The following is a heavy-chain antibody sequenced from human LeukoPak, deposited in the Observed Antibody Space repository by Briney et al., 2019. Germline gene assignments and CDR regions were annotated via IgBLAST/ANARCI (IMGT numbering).Heavy chain of an antibody. CDR3: ARDQWRGDYGGNLRQPDY. D-gene: IGHD4-23*01. CDR1: GYTFTGYY. V-gene: IGHV1-2*02. CDR2: INPNSGGT. Sequence: ASVKVSCRASGYTFTGYYMHWVRQAPGQGLEWMGWINPNSGGTNYAQKFQGRVTMTRDTSISTAYMELSRLRSDDTAVYYCARDQWRGDYGGNLRQPDYWGQGTLVTVSS. J-gene: IGHJ4*02.